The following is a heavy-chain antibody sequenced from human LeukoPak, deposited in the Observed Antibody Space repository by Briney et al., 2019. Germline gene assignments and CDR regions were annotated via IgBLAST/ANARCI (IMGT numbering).Heavy chain of an antibody. CDR2: MNPNSGDT. CDR1: GYTFTTYD. CDR3: ARGQPSYYYDSSGYAY. V-gene: IGHV1-8*03. D-gene: IGHD3-22*01. J-gene: IGHJ4*02. Sequence: ASVKVSCKASGYTFTTYDINWVRQATGQGLEWMGWMNPNSGDTGYAQKFQGRVTFTRNTSINTAYMELSSLRSEDTAVYYCARGQPSYYYDSSGYAYWGQGTLVIVSS.